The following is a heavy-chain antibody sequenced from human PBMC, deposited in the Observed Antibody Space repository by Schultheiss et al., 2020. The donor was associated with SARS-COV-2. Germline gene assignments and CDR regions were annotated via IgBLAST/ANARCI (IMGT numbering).Heavy chain of an antibody. Sequence: GGSLRLSCAASGFTFSRSVMSWVRQAPGKGLEWVSAISDSDDNTYYADSAKGRFTISRDNSKNTLYLQMNSLRAEDTAVYYCARDIAAAGEDYYGMDVWGQGTTVTVSS. V-gene: IGHV3-23*01. CDR2: ISDSDDNT. D-gene: IGHD6-13*01. CDR1: GFTFSRSV. CDR3: ARDIAAAGEDYYGMDV. J-gene: IGHJ6*02.